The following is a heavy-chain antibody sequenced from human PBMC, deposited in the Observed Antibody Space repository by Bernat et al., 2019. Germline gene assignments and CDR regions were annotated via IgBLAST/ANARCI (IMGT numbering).Heavy chain of an antibody. V-gene: IGHV3-48*01. D-gene: IGHD3-3*01. CDR1: GFTLSRYS. CDR3: ARADYDFWEGMDV. Sequence: EVQLVESGGGLVQPGGSLRLSCAVSGFTLSRYSMNWVRQAPGKGLGWVSYITSSSRIIYYADSVKGRFTISSDNAKNSLYLQMNGLRAGDTAVYYCARADYDFWEGMDVWGQGTTVTVSS. CDR2: ITSSSRII. J-gene: IGHJ6*02.